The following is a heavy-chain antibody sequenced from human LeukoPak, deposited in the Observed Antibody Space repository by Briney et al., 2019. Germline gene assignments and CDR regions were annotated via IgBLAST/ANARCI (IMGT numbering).Heavy chain of an antibody. Sequence: ASVKVSCKSSGYTFTSYGISWVRQAPGQGLEWMGWISAYNGNTNYAQKLQGRVTITTDTSTSTDYKELRSLRSDDTAVCYCARDRNDILTGYPPYYFDYWGQGTLVTVSS. J-gene: IGHJ4*02. V-gene: IGHV1-18*04. CDR2: ISAYNGNT. CDR3: ARDRNDILTGYPPYYFDY. D-gene: IGHD3-9*01. CDR1: GYTFTSYG.